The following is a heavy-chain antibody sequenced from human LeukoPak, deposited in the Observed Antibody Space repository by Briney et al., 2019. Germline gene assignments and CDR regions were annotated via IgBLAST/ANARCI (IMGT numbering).Heavy chain of an antibody. D-gene: IGHD3-22*01. CDR1: GFTFSSYA. J-gene: IGHJ4*02. V-gene: IGHV3-30*01. CDR2: ISYDGSNK. CDR3: AREDLDYYDSSGPTRGFDY. Sequence: GGFLRLSCAASGFTFSSYAMHWVRQAPGKGLEWVAVISYDGSNKYYADSVKGRFTISRDNSKNTLYLQMNSLRAEDTAVYYCAREDLDYYDSSGPTRGFDYWGQGTLVTVSS.